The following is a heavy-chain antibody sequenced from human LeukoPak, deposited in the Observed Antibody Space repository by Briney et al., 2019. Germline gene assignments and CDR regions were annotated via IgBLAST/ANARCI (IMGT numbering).Heavy chain of an antibody. D-gene: IGHD6-13*01. CDR3: ARAYSSSWYWNWFDP. CDR2: IFYRGGT. V-gene: IGHV4-39*07. CDR1: GGSLNTPNYY. Sequence: SETLSLTCTVSGGSLNTPNYYWGWVRQPPGKGLEWIGNIFYRGGTYYSPSLKSRVTISLDMSKNQFSLKMSSVTAADTAVYYCARAYSSSWYWNWFDPWGQGTLVTVSS. J-gene: IGHJ5*02.